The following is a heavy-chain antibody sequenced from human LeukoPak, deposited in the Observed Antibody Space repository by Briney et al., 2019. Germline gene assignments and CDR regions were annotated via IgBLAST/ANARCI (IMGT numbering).Heavy chain of an antibody. CDR1: GFTFDDYA. D-gene: IGHD3-10*01. Sequence: GGSLRLSCAASGFTFDDYAMHWVRQAPGKGLEWVSLISGDAGSTYYADSVKGRFTISRDNNKNSLYLQMNSLKTEDTALYYCAKDLGGNLGFGELGGMDVWGQGTTVTVSS. J-gene: IGHJ6*02. V-gene: IGHV3-43*02. CDR2: ISGDAGST. CDR3: AKDLGGNLGFGELGGMDV.